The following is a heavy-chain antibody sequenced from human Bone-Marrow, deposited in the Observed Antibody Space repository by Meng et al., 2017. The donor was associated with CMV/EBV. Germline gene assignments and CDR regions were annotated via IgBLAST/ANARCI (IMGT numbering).Heavy chain of an antibody. CDR3: ARGAGVVPAAKRGGGFDY. D-gene: IGHD2-2*01. J-gene: IGHJ4*02. V-gene: IGHV4-34*01. CDR2: INHSGST. CDR1: GGSFSGYY. Sequence: LRLSCAVYGGSFSGYYWSWIRQPPGKGLEWIGEINHSGSTNYNPSLKSRVTISVDTSKNQFSLKLSSVTAADTAVYYCARGAGVVPAAKRGGGFDYWGQGTLVTVSS.